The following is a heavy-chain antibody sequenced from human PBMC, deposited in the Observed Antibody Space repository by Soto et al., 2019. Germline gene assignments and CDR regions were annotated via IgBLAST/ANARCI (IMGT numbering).Heavy chain of an antibody. CDR2: IYYSGST. CDR3: ARRGTGTTSDYYYYMDV. V-gene: IGHV4-59*08. D-gene: IGHD1-7*01. J-gene: IGHJ6*03. CDR1: GDSISSNY. Sequence: PSETLSLTCTVSGDSISSNYWSWIRQPPGKGLEWIGYIYYSGSTNYNPSLKSRVTMSVDTSKNQFSLKLSSVTAADTAVYYCARRGTGTTSDYYYYMDVWGKGTTVTVS.